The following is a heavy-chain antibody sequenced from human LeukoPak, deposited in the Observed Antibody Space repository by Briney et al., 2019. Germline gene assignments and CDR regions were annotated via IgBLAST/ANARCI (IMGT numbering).Heavy chain of an antibody. CDR3: ARLGYSYGFGVRYWFDP. D-gene: IGHD5-18*01. V-gene: IGHV4-59*08. CDR2: IYSSGST. Sequence: SETLSLTCTVSSGSIISCYWSWIRQPPGKGLEWIGYIYSSGSTNYNPSLKSRVIISVDTSKNQFSLKLSSVTAADTAVYYCARLGYSYGFGVRYWFDPWGQGTLVTVSS. CDR1: SGSIISCY. J-gene: IGHJ5*02.